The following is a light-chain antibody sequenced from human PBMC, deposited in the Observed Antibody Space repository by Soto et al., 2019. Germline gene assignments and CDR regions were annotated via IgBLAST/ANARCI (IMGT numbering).Light chain of an antibody. Sequence: QLVLTQSPSASASLGASVKLTCTLSSGHSSYAIAWHQQQPEKGPRYLMKLDSDGSHTKGDAIPDRFSGSNSGAERYLTISSLQSEDEADYYCQTWGTGIHVVFGGGTQLTVL. CDR1: SGHSSYA. J-gene: IGLJ2*01. CDR3: QTWGTGIHVV. CDR2: LDSDGSH. V-gene: IGLV4-69*01.